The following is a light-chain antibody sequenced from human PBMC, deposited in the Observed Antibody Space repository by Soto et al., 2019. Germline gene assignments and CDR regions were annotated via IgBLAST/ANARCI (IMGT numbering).Light chain of an antibody. CDR1: QSVSSY. V-gene: IGKV3-11*01. CDR3: QQYNSYTPT. Sequence: EVVWTQSPATRSLSPGERATLSSRASQSVSSYLAWYQKKPGQDPRLLIYDASNRATGIPARFSGSGSGTEFNLTISRLQTDEFATYDCQQYNSYTPTFGGGTKLDIK. J-gene: IGKJ4*01. CDR2: DAS.